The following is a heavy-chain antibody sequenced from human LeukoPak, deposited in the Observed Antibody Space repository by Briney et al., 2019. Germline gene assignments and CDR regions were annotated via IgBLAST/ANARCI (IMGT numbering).Heavy chain of an antibody. D-gene: IGHD6-13*01. V-gene: IGHV3-30-3*01. J-gene: IGHJ5*02. CDR1: GFTVSSNY. CDR2: ISYDGSNK. Sequence: PGGSLRLSCAASGFTVSSNYMSWVRQAPGKGLEWVAVISYDGSNKYYADSVKGRFTISRDNSKNTLYLQMNSLRAEDTAVYYCARDMAAAGTLGFDPWGQGTLVTVSS. CDR3: ARDMAAAGTLGFDP.